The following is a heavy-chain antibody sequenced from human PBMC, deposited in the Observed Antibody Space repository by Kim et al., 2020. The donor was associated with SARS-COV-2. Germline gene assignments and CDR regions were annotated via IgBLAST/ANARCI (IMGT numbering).Heavy chain of an antibody. J-gene: IGHJ5*02. Sequence: GKGRLAISKDNSTNTLYLQMNSLRAEDTAVYYCAKDHPGIVVVSLGWFDPWGQGTLVTVSS. CDR3: AKDHPGIVVVSLGWFDP. V-gene: IGHV3-23*01. D-gene: IGHD3-22*01.